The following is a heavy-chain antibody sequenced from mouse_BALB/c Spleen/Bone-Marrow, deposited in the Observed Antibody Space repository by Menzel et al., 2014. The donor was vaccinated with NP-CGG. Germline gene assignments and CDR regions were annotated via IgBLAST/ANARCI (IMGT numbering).Heavy chain of an antibody. CDR1: GFSFNSYG. CDR3: ARHAYYDQTEVSFVY. J-gene: IGHJ3*01. V-gene: IGHV5-9-2*01. CDR2: ISGGGSYT. D-gene: IGHD2-4*01. Sequence: EVQLVESGGGLVKSGGSLKLSCAASGFSFNSYGMSWVRQTPEKRLEWVATISGGGSYTFYPDSVKGRFTISRNNAKNNLYLQLSSLRSEDTGLYYWARHAYYDQTEVSFVYWGQGTLVTVSA.